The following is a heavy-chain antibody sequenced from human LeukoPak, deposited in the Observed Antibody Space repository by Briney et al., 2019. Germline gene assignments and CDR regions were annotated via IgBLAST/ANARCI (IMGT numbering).Heavy chain of an antibody. J-gene: IGHJ6*02. D-gene: IGHD4-11*01. CDR1: GGTFSSYP. CDR3: ARVTQRDSNLYGMDV. CDR2: IIPMFGTT. V-gene: IGHV1-69*01. Sequence: ASVKVSCKDSGGTFSSYPISWVRQAPGQGLAWMGGIIPMFGTTNYALKFQGRVTITADESTSTAYMELSSLESEDTAVYYCARVTQRDSNLYGMDVWGQGTTVTVSS.